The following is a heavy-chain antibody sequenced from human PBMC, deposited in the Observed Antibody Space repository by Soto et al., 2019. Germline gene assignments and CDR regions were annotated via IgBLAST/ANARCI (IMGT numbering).Heavy chain of an antibody. Sequence: QVQLVQSGAEVKKPGSSVKVSCKASGGTFSSYAISWVRQAPGQGLEWMGGIIPIFGTANYAQKFQGRVTLTAAESTSTAYMELSSLRSEDTAAYYCASPGYSSGWYGPWPGWGQGPLVTVSS. V-gene: IGHV1-69*01. J-gene: IGHJ4*02. CDR3: ASPGYSSGWYGPWPG. CDR2: IIPIFGTA. CDR1: GGTFSSYA. D-gene: IGHD6-19*01.